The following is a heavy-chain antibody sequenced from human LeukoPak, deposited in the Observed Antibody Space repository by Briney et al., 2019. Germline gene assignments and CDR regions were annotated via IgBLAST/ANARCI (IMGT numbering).Heavy chain of an antibody. V-gene: IGHV3-23*01. Sequence: GGTLRLSCGASGFTFSKHGVNWVRQAPGKGLEWLSGVSPPGGGTYYADSVKGRFTISRDDSKNTLSLQMNSLRVEDTAVYYCARDLAWGAFDYWGQGTLVTVSS. J-gene: IGHJ4*02. CDR3: ARDLAWGAFDY. CDR2: VSPPGGGT. D-gene: IGHD7-27*01. CDR1: GFTFSKHG.